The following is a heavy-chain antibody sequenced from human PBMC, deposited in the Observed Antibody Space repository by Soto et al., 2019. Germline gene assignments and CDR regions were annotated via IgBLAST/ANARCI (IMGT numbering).Heavy chain of an antibody. Sequence: QVQLVQSGAEVKKPGASVKVSCKASGYTFTSYYMHWVRQAPGQGLEWMGIINPSGGSTSYAQKCQGRVTMTRDTSRSTVYMELSSLRSEDTAVYYCARELVVVTAMIGPYYYYGMDVWGQGTTVTVSS. J-gene: IGHJ6*02. V-gene: IGHV1-46*01. CDR1: GYTFTSYY. CDR3: ARELVVVTAMIGPYYYYGMDV. D-gene: IGHD2-21*02. CDR2: INPSGGST.